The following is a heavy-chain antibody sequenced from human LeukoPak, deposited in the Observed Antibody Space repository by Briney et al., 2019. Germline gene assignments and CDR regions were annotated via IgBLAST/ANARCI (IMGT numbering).Heavy chain of an antibody. Sequence: SVKVSCKASGGTFSSYAISWMRQAPGQGLEWLGRIIPILSVANYAQKFQDRVTITADKSTTTVYMELSSLRSEDTAVYYRARVGAYYYGSGTFGYFDYWGQGTLVTVSS. CDR3: ARVGAYYYGSGTFGYFDY. D-gene: IGHD3-10*01. CDR1: GGTFSSYA. V-gene: IGHV1-69*04. CDR2: IIPILSVA. J-gene: IGHJ4*02.